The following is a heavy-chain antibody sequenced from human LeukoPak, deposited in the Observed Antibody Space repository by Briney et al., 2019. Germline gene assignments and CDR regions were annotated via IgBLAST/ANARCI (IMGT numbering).Heavy chain of an antibody. J-gene: IGHJ6*03. V-gene: IGHV4-34*01. Sequence: SETLSLTCAVYGGSFSGYYWSWIRQPPGKGLEWIGEINHSGSTNYNPSLKSRGTISVDTPKNQFYLKLSSVTAADTAVYYCARGRFVVVPAAGWNYYYYMDVWGKGTTVTVSS. CDR1: GGSFSGYY. D-gene: IGHD2-2*01. CDR3: ARGRFVVVPAAGWNYYYYMDV. CDR2: INHSGST.